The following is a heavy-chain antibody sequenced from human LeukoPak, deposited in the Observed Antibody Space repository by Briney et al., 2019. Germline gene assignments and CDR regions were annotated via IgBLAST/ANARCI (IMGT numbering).Heavy chain of an antibody. CDR1: GGSMRSNY. CDR3: ARAVLGYSLDY. J-gene: IGHJ4*02. CDR2: IYYSGST. V-gene: IGHV4-59*01. D-gene: IGHD5-18*01. Sequence: SETLSLTCTVSGGSMRSNYWSLTRQPPGKGLEWIGNIYYSGSTNYNPSLKSRVTISIDPSKNQFSLKLSSVTAEDTAVYYCARAVLGYSLDYWGQGTLVTVSS.